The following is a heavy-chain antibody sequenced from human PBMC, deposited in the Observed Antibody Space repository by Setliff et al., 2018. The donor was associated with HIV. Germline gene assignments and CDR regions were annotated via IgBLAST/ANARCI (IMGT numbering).Heavy chain of an antibody. Sequence: SETLSLTCTVSGGSISSGSYYWSWIRQPAGKGLEWIGSIYYSGSTYYNPSLKSRVTISVDTSKNQFSLKLSSVTAADTGVYYCARHRDPPGTSWIYYYYYMDLWGEGTTVTVSS. CDR3: ARHRDPPGTSWIYYYYYMDL. CDR1: GGSISSGSYY. V-gene: IGHV4-39*01. D-gene: IGHD6-13*01. CDR2: IYYSGST. J-gene: IGHJ6*03.